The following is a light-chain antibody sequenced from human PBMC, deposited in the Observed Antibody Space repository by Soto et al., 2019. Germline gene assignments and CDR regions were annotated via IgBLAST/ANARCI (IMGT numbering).Light chain of an antibody. CDR1: QSVSSY. J-gene: IGKJ4*01. V-gene: IGKV3-11*01. Sequence: EIVLTQSPATLSLSPGERATLSCRASQSVSSYLAWYQQKPGQAPRLLIYDASNRATGIPARFSGSGSGTDFTLTLTSLEPEDAAVYFCQQRSNWPQLTFGGVTKVEIK. CDR2: DAS. CDR3: QQRSNWPQLT.